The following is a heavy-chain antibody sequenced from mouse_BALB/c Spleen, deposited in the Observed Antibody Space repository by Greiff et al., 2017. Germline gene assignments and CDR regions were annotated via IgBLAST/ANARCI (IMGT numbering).Heavy chain of an antibody. V-gene: IGHV5-6-5*01. D-gene: IGHD2-3*01. CDR2: ISSGGST. CDR3: ARGHYDGYYWYFDV. Sequence: EVMLVESGGGLVKPGGSLKLSCAASGFTFSSYAMSWVRQTPEKRLEWVASISSGGSTYYPDSVKGRFTISRDNARNILYLQMSSLRSEDTAMYYCARGHYDGYYWYFDVWGAGTTVTVSS. CDR1: GFTFSSYA. J-gene: IGHJ1*01.